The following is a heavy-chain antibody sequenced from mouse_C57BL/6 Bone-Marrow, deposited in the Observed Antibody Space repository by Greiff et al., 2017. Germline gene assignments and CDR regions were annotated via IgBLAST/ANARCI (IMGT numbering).Heavy chain of an antibody. V-gene: IGHV3-8*01. J-gene: IGHJ2*01. Sequence: EVKLVESGPGLAKPSQTLSLTCSVTGYSITSDYWNWIRKFPGHKLEYMGYISYSGSTHYNPSLTSRISITRDTSKNQYYLHLNSVTTEDTATYYCARYSYFYFDYWGQGTTLTVSS. CDR1: GYSITSDY. CDR2: ISYSGST. CDR3: ARYSYFYFDY. D-gene: IGHD1-1*01.